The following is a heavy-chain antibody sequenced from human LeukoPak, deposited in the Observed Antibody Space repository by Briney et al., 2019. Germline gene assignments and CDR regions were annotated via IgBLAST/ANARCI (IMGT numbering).Heavy chain of an antibody. CDR3: SRERWTEEYQDIRGYSRVGFDP. D-gene: IGHD3-22*01. CDR1: GGSVSSGGYY. V-gene: IGHV4-31*03. J-gene: IGHJ5*02. CDR2: IHTSGST. Sequence: PSETLSLTCTVSGGSVSSGGYYWTWIRQPPGKGLEWIGYIHTSGSTLYNLSLKSRVIISVDTSKNQFILKLSSVTAADTAVYYSSRERWTEEYQDIRGYSRVGFDPWGQGTLFTV.